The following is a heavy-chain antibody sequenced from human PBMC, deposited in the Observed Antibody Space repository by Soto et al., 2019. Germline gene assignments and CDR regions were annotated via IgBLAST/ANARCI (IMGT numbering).Heavy chain of an antibody. CDR3: ARGPHYYDSSGYYQFDY. CDR1: GYTFTSYY. D-gene: IGHD3-22*01. V-gene: IGHV1-46*01. Sequence: ASVKVSCKASGYTFTSYYMHWVRQAPGQGLEWMGIINPSGGSTSYAQKFQGRVTMTRDTSTSTVYVELSGLRSEDTAVYYCARGPHYYDSSGYYQFDYWGQGTLVTVSS. J-gene: IGHJ4*02. CDR2: INPSGGST.